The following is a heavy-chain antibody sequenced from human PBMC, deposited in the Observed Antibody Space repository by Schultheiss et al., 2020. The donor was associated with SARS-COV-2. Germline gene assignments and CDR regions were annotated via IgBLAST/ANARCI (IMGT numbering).Heavy chain of an antibody. CDR2: ISSSSSYI. V-gene: IGHV3-21*01. D-gene: IGHD2/OR15-2a*01. CDR3: ARATLLNIRYGMDV. Sequence: GGSLRLSCAASGFTFSSYSMNWVRQAPGKGLEWVSSISSSSSYIYYADSVKGRFTISRDNAKNSLYLQMNSLRAEDTAVYYCARATLLNIRYGMDVWGQGTTVTVAS. CDR1: GFTFSSYS. J-gene: IGHJ6*02.